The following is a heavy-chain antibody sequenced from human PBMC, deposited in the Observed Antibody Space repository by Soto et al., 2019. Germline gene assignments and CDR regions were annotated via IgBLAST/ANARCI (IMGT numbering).Heavy chain of an antibody. V-gene: IGHV4-61*01. D-gene: IGHD5-12*01. CDR2: IYYSGST. CDR1: GGSVSSGSYY. CDR3: ARMEMATITMDY. J-gene: IGHJ4*02. Sequence: SETLSLTCTVSGGSVSSGSYYWSWIRQPPGKGLEWIGYIYYSGSTNYNPSLKSRVTISVDTSKNQFSLKLSSVTAADTAVYYCARMEMATITMDYWGQGTLVTISS.